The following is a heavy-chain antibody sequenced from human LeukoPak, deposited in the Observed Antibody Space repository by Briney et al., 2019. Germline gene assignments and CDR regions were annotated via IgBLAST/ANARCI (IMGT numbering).Heavy chain of an antibody. Sequence: SETLSLTCTVSGGSISTSSFYWGWIRQPPGKGLEWIASFYYTGSTYYKPSLKSRVTVSIDTSKNQFSLNLSSVTAADTAVYYCARDRVRHSSGWYPSDAFDIWGQGTMVTVSS. CDR3: ARDRVRHSSGWYPSDAFDI. CDR2: FYYTGST. D-gene: IGHD6-19*01. CDR1: GGSISTSSFY. V-gene: IGHV4-39*07. J-gene: IGHJ3*02.